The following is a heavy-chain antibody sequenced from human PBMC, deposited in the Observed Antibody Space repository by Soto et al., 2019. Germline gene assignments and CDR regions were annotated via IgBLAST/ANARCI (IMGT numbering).Heavy chain of an antibody. Sequence: QVQLVESGGGVVQPGRFLRLSCAASGFTFTTYGMHWLRQVPGKGLEWVAVISFDGGSQHYVDSVKGRFTISRDNSKNTLYLQMNSLRTEDTAMYYCAKAGAVTIFGVVADFDYWGQGVLVTVSS. CDR2: ISFDGGSQ. J-gene: IGHJ4*02. CDR1: GFTFTTYG. CDR3: AKAGAVTIFGVVADFDY. D-gene: IGHD3-3*01. V-gene: IGHV3-30*18.